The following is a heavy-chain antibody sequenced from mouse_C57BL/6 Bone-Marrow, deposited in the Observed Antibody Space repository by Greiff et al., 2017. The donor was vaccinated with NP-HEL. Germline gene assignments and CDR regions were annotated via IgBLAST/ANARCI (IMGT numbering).Heavy chain of an antibody. Sequence: VKLQESGPGLVQPSQRLSITCTVSGFSLTSYGVHWVRQSPGKGLEWLGVIWRGGSTDYNAAFMSRLSITKDNSKSQVFFKMNSLQADDTAIYYCAKKEGGYYAMDYWGQGTSVTVSS. CDR1: GFSLTSYG. V-gene: IGHV2-5*01. J-gene: IGHJ4*01. CDR2: IWRGGST. CDR3: AKKEGGYYAMDY.